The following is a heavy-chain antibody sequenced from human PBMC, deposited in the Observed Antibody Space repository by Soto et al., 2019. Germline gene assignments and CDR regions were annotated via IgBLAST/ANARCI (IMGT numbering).Heavy chain of an antibody. J-gene: IGHJ5*02. CDR3: ARSDIVVVPAAAIGGWFDP. Sequence: SETLSLTCTVSGGSISSSSYYWGWIRQPPGKGLEWIGSIYYSGSTYYNPSLKSRVTISVDTSKNQFSLKLSSVTAADTAVYYCARSDIVVVPAAAIGGWFDPWGQGTLVTVSS. CDR2: IYYSGST. D-gene: IGHD2-2*01. V-gene: IGHV4-39*01. CDR1: GGSISSSSYY.